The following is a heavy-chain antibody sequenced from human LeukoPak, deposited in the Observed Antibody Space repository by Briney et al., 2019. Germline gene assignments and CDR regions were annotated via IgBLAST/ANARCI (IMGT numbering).Heavy chain of an antibody. V-gene: IGHV1-69*05. CDR2: IIPIFGTA. CDR3: VRSQITISTPTEVEYFDY. J-gene: IGHJ4*02. Sequence: GSSVKVSCKASGGTFSSYAISWVRQAPGQGLEWMGGIIPIFGTANYAQKFQGRVTITTDESTSTAYMELSSLRSEDTAVYYCVRSQITISTPTEVEYFDYWGQGTLVTVSS. D-gene: IGHD3-3*01. CDR1: GGTFSSYA.